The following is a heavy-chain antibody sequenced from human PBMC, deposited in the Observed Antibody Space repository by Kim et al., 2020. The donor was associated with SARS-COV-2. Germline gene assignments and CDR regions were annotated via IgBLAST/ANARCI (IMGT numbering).Heavy chain of an antibody. CDR3: ARGHYYGSDAFDI. CDR2: INHSGST. J-gene: IGHJ3*02. V-gene: IGHV4-34*01. Sequence: SETLSLTCAVYGGSFSGYYWSWIRQPPGKGLEWIGEINHSGSTNYNPSLKSRVTISVDTSKNQFSLKLSSVTAADTAVYYCARGHYYGSDAFDIWGHGTMVTVSS. CDR1: GGSFSGYY. D-gene: IGHD3-10*01.